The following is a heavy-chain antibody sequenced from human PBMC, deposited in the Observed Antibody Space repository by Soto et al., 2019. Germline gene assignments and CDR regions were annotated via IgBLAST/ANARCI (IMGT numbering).Heavy chain of an antibody. Sequence: EVQLVDSGGGLVQPGRSLRLSCAASGFTFDDYAMHWVRQAPGKGLSLVSGISWNRGSIGYADSVKVRCTISSDNAKNSLYLQMNSLRAEDTALYYGAEGRGIAYGLLEYCGQGTLVTVSS. CDR3: AEGRGIAYGLLEY. V-gene: IGHV3-9*01. CDR1: GFTFDDYA. CDR2: ISWNRGSI. D-gene: IGHD3-10*01. J-gene: IGHJ4*02.